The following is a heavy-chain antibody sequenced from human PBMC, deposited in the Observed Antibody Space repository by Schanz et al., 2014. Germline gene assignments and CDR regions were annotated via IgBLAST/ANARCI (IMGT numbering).Heavy chain of an antibody. V-gene: IGHV3-7*04. CDR3: ARDNYYGSGSCAY. D-gene: IGHD3-10*01. CDR1: GFTFSKYW. J-gene: IGHJ4*02. CDR2: IKQDGSEK. Sequence: EGQLAESGGGLVQPGGSLRLSCAVSGFTFSKYWMSWVRQAPGKGLEWVANIKQDGSEKYYVDAVKGRFTISRDNAKNSMYLHMKSLRGEDTAVYYCARDNYYGSGSCAYWGQGTLVTVSS.